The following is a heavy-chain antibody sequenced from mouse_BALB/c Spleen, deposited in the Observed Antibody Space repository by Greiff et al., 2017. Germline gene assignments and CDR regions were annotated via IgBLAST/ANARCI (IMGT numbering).Heavy chain of an antibody. CDR1: GFSLTSYG. CDR2: IWRGGST. CDR3: AKKGSGGYAMDY. J-gene: IGHJ4*01. V-gene: IGHV2-5-1*01. Sequence: QVQLQQSGPSLVQPSQSLSITCTASGFSLTSYGVHWVRQSPGKGLEWLGVIWRGGSTDYNAAFMSRLSITKDNSKSQVFFKMNSLQADDTAIYYCAKKGSGGYAMDYWGQGTSVTVSS.